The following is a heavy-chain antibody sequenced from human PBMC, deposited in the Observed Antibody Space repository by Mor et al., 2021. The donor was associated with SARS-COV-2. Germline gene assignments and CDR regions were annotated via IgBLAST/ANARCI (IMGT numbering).Heavy chain of an antibody. V-gene: IGHV3-49*02. CDR2: IRNKAYGGTT. J-gene: IGHJ4*02. CDR3: STSDRVYSYGFDY. D-gene: IGHD5-18*01. Sequence: GLEWVAFIRNKAYGGTTEYAASVRGRFTISKDDSKNIAYLQMNSLKTEDTAIYYCSTSDRVYSYGFDYWGQGTLVTVS.